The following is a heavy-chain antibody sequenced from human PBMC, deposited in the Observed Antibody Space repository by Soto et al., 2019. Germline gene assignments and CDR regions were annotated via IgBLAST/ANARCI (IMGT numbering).Heavy chain of an antibody. J-gene: IGHJ4*02. D-gene: IGHD3-10*01. Sequence: SETLSLTCTVSTDSSSITNSYWGWIRQPPGKGLQWIGSSSYNGGTFYNPSLKGRVVISFDTSKKQSSLQVTSVTAADTAVYFCARHRIEVVWRGFDFWGQGSPVTVSS. CDR3: ARHRIEVVWRGFDF. CDR2: SSYNGGT. V-gene: IGHV4-39*01. CDR1: TDSSSITNSY.